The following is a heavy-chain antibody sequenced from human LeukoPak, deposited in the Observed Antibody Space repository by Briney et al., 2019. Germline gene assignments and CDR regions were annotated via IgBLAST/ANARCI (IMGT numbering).Heavy chain of an antibody. Sequence: NPSETLSLTCTVSGYSISSGYYWGWIRQPPGKGLEWIATIDYSGGTYYDPSLKSQVTISVETSRNQFSLKLSSVTAADTAVYYCARSKWASSSSGIDYWGQGTLVSVSS. V-gene: IGHV4-38-2*02. D-gene: IGHD6-6*01. CDR3: ARSKWASSSSGIDY. CDR2: IDYSGGT. J-gene: IGHJ4*02. CDR1: GYSISSGYY.